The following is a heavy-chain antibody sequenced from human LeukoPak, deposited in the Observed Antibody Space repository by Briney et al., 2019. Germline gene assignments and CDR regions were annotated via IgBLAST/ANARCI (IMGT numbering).Heavy chain of an antibody. CDR2: IHYSGTI. J-gene: IGHJ4*02. CDR3: ATSYDHGWLIGS. CDR1: GGSITNDY. Sequence: SETQSLTCTVTGGSITNDYWNWIRQSSGKQLEWIGSIHYSGTINYSPSLKSRITISLDTSKNQFSLKLSSVTAADTAMYYCATSYDHGWLIGSWGQGTLVTVSS. D-gene: IGHD3-16*01. V-gene: IGHV4-59*01.